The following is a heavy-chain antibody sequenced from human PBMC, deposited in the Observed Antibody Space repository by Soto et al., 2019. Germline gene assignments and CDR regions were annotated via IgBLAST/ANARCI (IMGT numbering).Heavy chain of an antibody. D-gene: IGHD3-10*01. CDR3: ARGFAGSMATNLGGYYYGMDV. V-gene: IGHV3-66*01. J-gene: IGHJ6*02. CDR2: IYSGGST. Sequence: PGGSLRLSCAASGFTVSSNYMSWVRQAPGKGLEWVSVIYSGGSTYYADSVKGRFTISRDNSKNTLYLQMNSLRAEDTAVYYCARGFAGSMATNLGGYYYGMDVWDQGTTVTVSS. CDR1: GFTVSSNY.